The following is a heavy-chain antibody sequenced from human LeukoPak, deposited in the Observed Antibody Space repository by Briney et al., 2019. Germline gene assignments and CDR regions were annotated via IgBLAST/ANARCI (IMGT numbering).Heavy chain of an antibody. CDR3: ASGKRPSDAYSFVF. CDR2: IIPIFGTA. J-gene: IGHJ4*02. CDR1: VGTLCSYT. D-gene: IGHD1-14*01. V-gene: IGHV1-69*13. Sequence: ASVKLSCKDPVGTLCSYTAKTVCQAPGQGLEWMGGIIPIFGTANYAQKFQGRVTITADESTSTAYMELSSLRSEDTAVCYCASGKRPSDAYSFVFWGQGTLVTVSS.